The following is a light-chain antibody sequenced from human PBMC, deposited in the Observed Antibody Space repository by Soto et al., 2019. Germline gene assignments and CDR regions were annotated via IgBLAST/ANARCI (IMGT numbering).Light chain of an antibody. Sequence: QSVLAQPPSVSGAPVQRVTMPCTGSSSNIGAGYDVHWYQQSPGTAPKLLIYASSIRPSGVPDRISGSKSGTSASLAISGLQAEDEADYYCHSYDNSLSGSRVFGGGTKVTVL. CDR2: ASS. CDR1: SSNIGAGYD. J-gene: IGLJ3*02. V-gene: IGLV1-40*01. CDR3: HSYDNSLSGSRV.